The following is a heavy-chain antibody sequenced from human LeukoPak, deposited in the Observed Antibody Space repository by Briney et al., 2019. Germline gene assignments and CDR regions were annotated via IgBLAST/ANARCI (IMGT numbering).Heavy chain of an antibody. J-gene: IGHJ6*02. CDR2: INHSGST. V-gene: IGHV4-34*01. CDR1: GGSFSVYY. D-gene: IGHD5-12*01. Sequence: PSETLSLTCDVYGGSFSVYYWNWIRQAPGKGLERIGEINHSGSTNYNPSLKSRVTISVETSKNQFSLRLSSVTAADTAVYYCARGQWLRLPPDSFYYAMDVWGQGTTVTVSS. CDR3: ARGQWLRLPPDSFYYAMDV.